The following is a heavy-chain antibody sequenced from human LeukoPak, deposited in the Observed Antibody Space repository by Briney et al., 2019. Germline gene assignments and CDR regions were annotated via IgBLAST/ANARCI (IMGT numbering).Heavy chain of an antibody. CDR2: IIPIFGTA. CDR1: GGTFSSYA. Sequence: SVKVSCKASGGTFSSYAISWVRQAPGQGLEWMGGIIPIFGTANYAQEFQGRVTITTDESTSTAYMELSSLRSEDTAVYYCARGALPMVTSGCGYWGQGTLVTVSS. J-gene: IGHJ4*02. D-gene: IGHD5-18*01. CDR3: ARGALPMVTSGCGY. V-gene: IGHV1-69*05.